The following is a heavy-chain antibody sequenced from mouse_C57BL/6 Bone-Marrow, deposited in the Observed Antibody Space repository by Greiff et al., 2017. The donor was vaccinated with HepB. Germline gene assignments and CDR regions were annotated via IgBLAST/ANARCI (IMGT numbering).Heavy chain of an antibody. D-gene: IGHD1-1*01. V-gene: IGHV7-3*01. CDR1: GFTFTDYY. Sequence: EVQLQESGGGLVQPGGSLSLSCAASGFTFTDYYMSWVRQPPGKALEWLGFIRNKANGYTTEYSASVKGRFTISRDNSQSILYLQMNALRAEDSATYYCARYAYGSLDYWGQGTTRTVSS. J-gene: IGHJ2*01. CDR2: IRNKANGYTT. CDR3: ARYAYGSLDY.